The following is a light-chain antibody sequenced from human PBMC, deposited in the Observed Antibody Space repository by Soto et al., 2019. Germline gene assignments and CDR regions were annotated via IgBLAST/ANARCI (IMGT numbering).Light chain of an antibody. CDR2: GAS. CDR3: QQYDSAPLT. CDR1: QSVSSSY. Sequence: EIVLTQSPGTLSLSPGERATLSCRASQSVSSSYLACYQQKPGQAPRLIIYGASSRATGIPDRFSGSGSGTDFTLTISRLEPEDFAVYYCQQYDSAPLTFGGGTKVEIK. V-gene: IGKV3-20*01. J-gene: IGKJ4*01.